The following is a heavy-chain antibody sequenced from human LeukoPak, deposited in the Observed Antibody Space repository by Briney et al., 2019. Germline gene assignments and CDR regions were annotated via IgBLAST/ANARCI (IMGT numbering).Heavy chain of an antibody. Sequence: GGSLRLSCAASGFTVSSYEMNWVRQAPGNGLGWDSYISSSGTTISYADSVKCTFTISRDNATISLHLQINSLRAEDTAVYYCAERGINMIGGVWGKGTTVTISS. CDR1: GFTVSSYE. CDR2: ISSSGTTI. D-gene: IGHD3-10*02. J-gene: IGHJ6*04. CDR3: AERGINMIGGV. V-gene: IGHV3-48*03.